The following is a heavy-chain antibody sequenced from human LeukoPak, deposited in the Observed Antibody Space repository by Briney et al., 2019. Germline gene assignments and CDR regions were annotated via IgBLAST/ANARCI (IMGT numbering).Heavy chain of an antibody. CDR1: GYTFSSYY. CDR3: ARDSHDNSGDPGY. Sequence: ASVKVSCKASGYTFSSYYMHWVRHAPGQALEWMGIINPSGVSTSYAPKFQGRVTMTRDTSTSTVYMDLCNLRSEDTVVYYCARDSHDNSGDPGYWGQGTLVTVSS. J-gene: IGHJ4*02. CDR2: INPSGVST. D-gene: IGHD3-22*01. V-gene: IGHV1-46*01.